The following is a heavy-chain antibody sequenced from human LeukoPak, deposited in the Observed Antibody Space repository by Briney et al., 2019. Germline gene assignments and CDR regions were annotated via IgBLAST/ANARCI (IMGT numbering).Heavy chain of an antibody. Sequence: ASVKVSCKASGYTFTGYYMHWVRQAPGQGLEWMGWINPNSGGTNYAQKFQGRVTMTRDTSISTAYMELSRLRSDDTAVYYCARDRTGTWLSDYWGQGTLVTVSS. J-gene: IGHJ4*02. V-gene: IGHV1-2*02. D-gene: IGHD1-7*01. CDR3: ARDRTGTWLSDY. CDR1: GYTFTGYY. CDR2: INPNSGGT.